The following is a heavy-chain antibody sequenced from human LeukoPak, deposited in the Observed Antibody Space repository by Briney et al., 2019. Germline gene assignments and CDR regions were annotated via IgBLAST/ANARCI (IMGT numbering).Heavy chain of an antibody. J-gene: IGHJ4*02. CDR2: ISHSGST. CDR3: ARVTTVMATFDY. CDR1: GSSISSSYG. V-gene: IGHV4-38-2*02. Sequence: SETLPLTCTVSGSSISSSYGAWIRQPPGKGLEWIATISHSGSTYYNPSLKSRVTISADTSQNQHSLRLNSVTVADTAVYYCARVTTVMATFDYWGQGTPVTVSS. D-gene: IGHD4-11*01.